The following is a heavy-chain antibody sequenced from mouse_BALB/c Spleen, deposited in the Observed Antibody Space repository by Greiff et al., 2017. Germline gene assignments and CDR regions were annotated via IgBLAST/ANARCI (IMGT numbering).Heavy chain of an antibody. CDR2: ISSGGST. CDR1: GFTFSSYA. D-gene: IGHD2-4*01. Sequence: EVKLVESGGGLVKPGGSLKLSCAASGFTFSSYAMSWVRQTPEKRLEWVASISSGGSTYYPDSVKGRFTISRDNARNILYLQMSSLRSEDTAMYYCARDYDYDDGYYAMDYWGQGTSVTVSS. V-gene: IGHV5-6-5*01. CDR3: ARDYDYDDGYYAMDY. J-gene: IGHJ4*01.